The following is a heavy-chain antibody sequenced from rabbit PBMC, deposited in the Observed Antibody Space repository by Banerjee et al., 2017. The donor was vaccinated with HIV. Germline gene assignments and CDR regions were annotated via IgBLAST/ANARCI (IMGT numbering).Heavy chain of an antibody. CDR2: IYAGSSGST. Sequence: QSLEESGGDLVQPGASLTLTCTASGFSFSISYSMCWVRPAPGKGLEWIACIYAGSSGSTYYASWAKGRFTISKTSSTTVTLQMTRRTAADTATYFCARDRAGYAGYGYDLWGQGTLVTVS. J-gene: IGHJ3*01. CDR1: GFSFSISYS. V-gene: IGHV1S40*01. CDR3: ARDRAGYAGYGYDL. D-gene: IGHD6-1*01.